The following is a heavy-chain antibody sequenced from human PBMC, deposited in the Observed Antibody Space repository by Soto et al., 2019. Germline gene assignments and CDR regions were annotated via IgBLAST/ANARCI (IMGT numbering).Heavy chain of an antibody. J-gene: IGHJ3*02. CDR3: AREIVVVPHDAFDI. CDR2: IYWNDDK. CDR1: GFSLSTSGVG. D-gene: IGHD3-22*01. Sequence: SGPTLVNPTQTLTLTCTFSGFSLSTSGVGVGWIRQPPGKALEWLALIYWNDDKRYSPSLKSRLTITKDTSKNQVVLTMTNMDPLDTATYYCAREIVVVPHDAFDIWGQGTMVTVSS. V-gene: IGHV2-5*01.